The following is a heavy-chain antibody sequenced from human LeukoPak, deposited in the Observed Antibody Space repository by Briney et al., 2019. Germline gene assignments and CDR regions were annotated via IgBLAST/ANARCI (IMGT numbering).Heavy chain of an antibody. D-gene: IGHD6-19*01. Sequence: GGSLRLSCAASGFTFSTYAMNWVRQAPGKGLEWVSSISGSGASTFYADSVKGRFTISRDNSKNTLYLQMNSLRADDTAVYYCARDSSTSNYYFGMDVWGQGTTVTVSS. V-gene: IGHV3-23*01. CDR1: GFTFSTYA. CDR2: ISGSGAST. J-gene: IGHJ6*02. CDR3: ARDSSTSNYYFGMDV.